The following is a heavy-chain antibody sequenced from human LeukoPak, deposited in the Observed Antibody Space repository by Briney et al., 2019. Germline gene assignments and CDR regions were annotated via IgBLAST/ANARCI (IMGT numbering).Heavy chain of an antibody. CDR1: GGSISSNSYY. J-gene: IGHJ4*02. D-gene: IGHD2-2*01. CDR2: IYHGGST. Sequence: SETLSLTCTVSGGSISSNSYYWSWIRQPPGKGLEWIGYIYHGGSTNYSPSLKSRVTISLDTSKNQFSLKLSSVTAADTAVYYCARVESTRAIDYWGQGTLVTVSS. CDR3: ARVESTRAIDY. V-gene: IGHV4-61*01.